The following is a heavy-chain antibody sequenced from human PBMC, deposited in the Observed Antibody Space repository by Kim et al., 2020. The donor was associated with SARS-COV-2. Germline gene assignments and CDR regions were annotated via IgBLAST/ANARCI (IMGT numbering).Heavy chain of an antibody. CDR1: GYTFTSYY. V-gene: IGHV1-46*03. J-gene: IGHJ4*02. CDR2: INPSGGST. Sequence: ASVKVSCKASGYTFTSYYMHWVRQAPGQGLEWMGIINPSGGSTSYAQKFQGRVTMTRDTSTSTVYMELSSLRSEDTAVYYCVMPQPSGSYYHPFDYWGQGTLVTVSS. CDR3: VMPQPSGSYYHPFDY. D-gene: IGHD1-26*01.